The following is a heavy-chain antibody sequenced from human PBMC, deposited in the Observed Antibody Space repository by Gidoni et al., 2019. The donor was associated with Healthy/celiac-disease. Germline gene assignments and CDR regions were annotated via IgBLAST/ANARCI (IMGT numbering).Heavy chain of an antibody. Sequence: EVQLVESGGGLVKPGGSLRLSCAASGFTFSSYSIHWVRQAPGKGLEWVSSISSSSSYIYYADSVKGRFTISRDNAKNSLYLQMNSLRAEDTAVYYRARDLRYYDFWSGYPPDYGMDVWGQGTTVTVSS. CDR1: GFTFSSYS. CDR2: ISSSSSYI. D-gene: IGHD3-3*01. J-gene: IGHJ6*02. V-gene: IGHV3-21*01. CDR3: ARDLRYYDFWSGYPPDYGMDV.